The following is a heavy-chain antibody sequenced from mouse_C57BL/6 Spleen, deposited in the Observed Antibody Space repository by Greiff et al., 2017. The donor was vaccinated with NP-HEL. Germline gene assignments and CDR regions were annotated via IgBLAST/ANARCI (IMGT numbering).Heavy chain of an antibody. Sequence: QVQLQQPGAELVRPGSSVKLSCKASGYTFTGYWIEWVKQRPGHGLEWIGEILPGSGSTNYNEKFKGKATFTADTSSNTAYMQLSSLTTEDSAIYYCAREGGYDYSWFAYWGQGTLVTVSA. V-gene: IGHV1-9*01. CDR3: AREGGYDYSWFAY. J-gene: IGHJ3*01. CDR2: ILPGSGST. D-gene: IGHD2-4*01. CDR1: GYTFTGYW.